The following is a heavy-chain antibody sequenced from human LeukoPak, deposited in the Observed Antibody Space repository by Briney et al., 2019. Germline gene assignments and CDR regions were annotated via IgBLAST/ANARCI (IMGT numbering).Heavy chain of an antibody. J-gene: IGHJ4*02. D-gene: IGHD3-10*01. V-gene: IGHV3-21*01. CDR3: EQGSYGSGSYRDY. Sequence: GGSLTLSCAASGFTFSSYSRNWLRQPPGKGLEWVASISSSSSNIYNADSVKGRFTISRDNAKISLYLQMNTVRAEDTDVYSCEQGSYGSGSYRDYWGQGTLVTVSS. CDR1: GFTFSSYS. CDR2: ISSSSSNI.